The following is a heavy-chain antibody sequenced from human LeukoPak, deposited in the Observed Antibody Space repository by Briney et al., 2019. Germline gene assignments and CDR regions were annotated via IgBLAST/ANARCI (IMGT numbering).Heavy chain of an antibody. J-gene: IGHJ6*04. Sequence: PGRSLRLSCAASGFTFSSYGMHWVRQAPGKGLEWVAVIWYDGSNKYYADSVKGRFTISRDNSKNTLYLQMNSLRAEDTAVYYCAKDTLRYSQVYYYYGMDVWGKGTTVTVSS. V-gene: IGHV3-33*06. D-gene: IGHD3-9*01. CDR3: AKDTLRYSQVYYYYGMDV. CDR1: GFTFSSYG. CDR2: IWYDGSNK.